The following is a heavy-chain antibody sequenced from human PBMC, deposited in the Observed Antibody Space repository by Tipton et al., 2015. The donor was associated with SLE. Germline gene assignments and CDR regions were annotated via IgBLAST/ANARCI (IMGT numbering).Heavy chain of an antibody. D-gene: IGHD2-2*03. CDR3: ARGLDKNMLFNYFAA. J-gene: IGHJ5*02. V-gene: IGHV4-59*11. Sequence: TLSLTCTVSAGSISGHQWNWIRQPPGKGLEWLGYVFDSGTTNYNPSLKSRVTISVDTSKSQFSLKLRSVTAADTAQYYCARGLDKNMLFNYFAAWGQGTPVTVSS. CDR1: AGSISGHQ. CDR2: VFDSGTT.